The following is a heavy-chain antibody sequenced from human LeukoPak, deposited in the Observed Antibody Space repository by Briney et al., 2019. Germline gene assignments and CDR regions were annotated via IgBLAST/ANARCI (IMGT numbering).Heavy chain of an antibody. CDR1: GGSISSYY. CDR2: IYYSGST. CDR3: ARVSVVSNWYFDL. D-gene: IGHD4-23*01. J-gene: IGHJ2*01. V-gene: IGHV4-59*01. Sequence: SETLSLTCTVSGGSISSYYWSWIRQPPGKGLEWIGYIYYSGSTNYNPSLKSRVTISVDTSKNQFSLKLSSVTAADTAVYYCARVSVVSNWYFDLWGRGTLVTVSS.